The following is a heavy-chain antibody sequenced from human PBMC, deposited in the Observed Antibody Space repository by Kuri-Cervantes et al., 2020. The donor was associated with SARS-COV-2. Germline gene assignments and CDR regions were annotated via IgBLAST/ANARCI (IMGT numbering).Heavy chain of an antibody. CDR2: IYPGDSDT. CDR3: ARSEVGATTYLDY. J-gene: IGHJ4*02. D-gene: IGHD1-26*01. Sequence: GGSLKLSCKGSGYSFTSYWIGWVRPMPGKGLEWMGIIYPGDSDTRYSPSFQGQVTISADKSISTAYLQWSSLKASDTAMYYCARSEVGATTYLDYWGQGTLVTVSS. CDR1: GYSFTSYW. V-gene: IGHV5-51*01.